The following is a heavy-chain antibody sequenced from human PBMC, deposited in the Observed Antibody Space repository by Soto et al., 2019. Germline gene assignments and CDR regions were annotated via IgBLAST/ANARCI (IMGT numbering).Heavy chain of an antibody. CDR1: GASISTQS. CDR2: LYYSGTT. D-gene: IGHD3-3*01. Sequence: SETLSLTCTVSGASISTQSWNWIRQAPGKGLEWIGYLYYSGTTNYNPSLKSRVTISADTSKNQVSLKLTSVTAADTAVYFSARGLSWSPYFESWGQGILVTVSS. J-gene: IGHJ4*02. V-gene: IGHV4-59*11. CDR3: ARGLSWSPYFES.